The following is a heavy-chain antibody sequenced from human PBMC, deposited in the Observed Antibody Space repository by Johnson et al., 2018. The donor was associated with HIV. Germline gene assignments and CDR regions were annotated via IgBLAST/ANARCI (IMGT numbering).Heavy chain of an antibody. J-gene: IGHJ3*02. CDR3: ARDQGSGWYSPHAFDI. V-gene: IGHV3-30*04. CDR1: GFTFSSYA. CDR2: ISYDGSNK. D-gene: IGHD6-19*01. Sequence: VQLVESGGGVVQPGRSLRLSCAASGFTFSSYAMHWVRQAPGKGLEWVAVISYDGSNKYYADSVKGRFTISRDNSKNTLYLQMNSLRAEDTAVYYCARDQGSGWYSPHAFDIWGQGTMVTVSS.